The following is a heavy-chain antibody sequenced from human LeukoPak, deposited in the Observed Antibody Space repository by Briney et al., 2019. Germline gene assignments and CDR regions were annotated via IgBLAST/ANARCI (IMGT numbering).Heavy chain of an antibody. CDR3: ARGGLGGNDAFDI. Sequence: GASVKVSCKASGGTFSSYAISWVRQAPGQGLEWMGGIIPIFGTANYAQKFQGRVTITADESTSTAYMEPSSLRSEDTAVYYCARGGLGGNDAFDIWGQGTMVTVSS. CDR2: IIPIFGTA. V-gene: IGHV1-69*13. D-gene: IGHD6-25*01. CDR1: GGTFSSYA. J-gene: IGHJ3*02.